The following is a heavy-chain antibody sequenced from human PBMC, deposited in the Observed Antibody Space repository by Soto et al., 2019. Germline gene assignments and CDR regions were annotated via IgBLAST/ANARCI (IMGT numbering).Heavy chain of an antibody. V-gene: IGHV1-69*13. Sequence: GASVKVSCKASGGTFSSYAISWVRQAPGQGLEWMGGIIPIFGTANYAQKFQGRVTITADESTSTAYMELSSLRSEDTAVYYCARGIVVVHAPHDASDLWGNGTMGPVSS. CDR2: IIPIFGTA. D-gene: IGHD2-2*01. CDR1: GGTFSSYA. J-gene: IGHJ3*01. CDR3: ARGIVVVHAPHDASDL.